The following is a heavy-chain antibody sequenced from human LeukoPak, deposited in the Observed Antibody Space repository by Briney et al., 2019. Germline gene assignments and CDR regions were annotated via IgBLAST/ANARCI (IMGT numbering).Heavy chain of an antibody. CDR3: ARGYGSGSYSETFDY. Sequence: ASVKVSCKASGYTFTSYGISWVRQAPGQGLEWMGWISAYNGNSNYAQKLQGRVTMTTDTSTSTAYMELRSLRSDGTAVYYCARGYGSGSYSETFDYWGQGTLVTVSS. V-gene: IGHV1-18*01. D-gene: IGHD3-10*01. J-gene: IGHJ4*02. CDR2: ISAYNGNS. CDR1: GYTFTSYG.